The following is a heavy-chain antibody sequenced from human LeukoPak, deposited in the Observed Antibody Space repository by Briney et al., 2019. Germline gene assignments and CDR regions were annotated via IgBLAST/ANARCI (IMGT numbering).Heavy chain of an antibody. V-gene: IGHV1-69*05. CDR1: GGTFSSYA. CDR2: IIPIFGTA. J-gene: IGHJ5*02. D-gene: IGHD4-23*01. CDR3: ARDLLYRQDYGGNT. Sequence: SVKVSCKASGGTFSSYAISWVRQAPGQGLEWMGGIIPIFGTANYAQKFQGRVTITTDESTSTAYMELRSLRSDDTAVYYCARDLLYRQDYGGNTWGQGTLVTVSS.